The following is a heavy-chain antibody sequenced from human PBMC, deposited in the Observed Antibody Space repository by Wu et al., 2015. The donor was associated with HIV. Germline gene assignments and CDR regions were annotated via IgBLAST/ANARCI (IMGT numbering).Heavy chain of an antibody. J-gene: IGHJ6*02. Sequence: QVQLVQSGAEVRKPGSSVKVSCKASGGTFSRSGFSWVRQVPGQGFEWMGRIIPIHGAANYAQKFEGRVTITADESTSTAYMELSSLRSDDTAVYYCAREECSGGSCYPSLYGMDVWGQGTTVTVSS. CDR1: GGTFSRSG. CDR3: AREECSGGSCYPSLYGMDV. D-gene: IGHD2-15*01. V-gene: IGHV1-69*11. CDR2: IIPIHGAA.